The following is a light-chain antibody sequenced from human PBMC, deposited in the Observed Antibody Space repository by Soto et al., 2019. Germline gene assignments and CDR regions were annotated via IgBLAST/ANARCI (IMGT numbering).Light chain of an antibody. CDR2: DVS. J-gene: IGLJ2*01. CDR3: SSYTSSSTPL. V-gene: IGLV2-14*01. CDR1: SSDVGAYNY. Sequence: QSALTQPASVSGSHGQSITISCTGTSSDVGAYNYVSWYQQHPGKAPKLMIYDVSNRPSGVSNRFSGSKSGNTASLTISGLQAEDEADYYCSSYTSSSTPLFGGGTKLTVL.